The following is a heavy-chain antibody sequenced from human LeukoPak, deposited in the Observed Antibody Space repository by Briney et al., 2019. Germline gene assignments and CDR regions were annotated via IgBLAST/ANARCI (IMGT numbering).Heavy chain of an antibody. CDR1: GFTFSSYA. CDR3: AKGSYYDSSGSFYFDY. D-gene: IGHD3-22*01. J-gene: IGHJ4*02. Sequence: GGSLRLSCAASGFTFSSYAMSWVRQAPGRGLEWVSGISGRGDNTYYADSVKGRFTISRDNSKNTLYVQVNSLGTEDTAAYYCAKGSYYDSSGSFYFDYWGQGTLVTVSS. V-gene: IGHV3-23*01. CDR2: ISGRGDNT.